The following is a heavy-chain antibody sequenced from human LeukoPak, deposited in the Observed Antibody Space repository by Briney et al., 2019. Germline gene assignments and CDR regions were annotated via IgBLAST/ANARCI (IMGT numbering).Heavy chain of an antibody. CDR2: INHSGST. D-gene: IGHD4-11*01. J-gene: IGHJ6*03. Sequence: SETLSLTCAVYGGSFRGYYWSWIRQPPGKGLEWIGEINHSGSTNYNPSLKSRVTISVDTSKNQFSLKLSSVTAADTAVYYCARRPVTTTKYYYYYYMDVWGKGTTVTVSS. V-gene: IGHV4-34*01. CDR3: ARRPVTTTKYYYYYYMDV. CDR1: GGSFRGYY.